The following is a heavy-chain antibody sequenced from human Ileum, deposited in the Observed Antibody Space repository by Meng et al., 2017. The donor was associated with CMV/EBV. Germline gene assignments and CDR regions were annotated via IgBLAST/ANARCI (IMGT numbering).Heavy chain of an antibody. J-gene: IGHJ4*02. CDR1: GFTFSDYY. D-gene: IGHD6-19*01. CDR3: ARDSWSSGWYTNF. CDR2: ISSHGYTI. V-gene: IGHV3-11*01. Sequence: GGSLRLSCAASGFTFSDYYMSWIRQSSGKGLEWVASISSHGYTIKYADSVKGRFMISRDDAKSSLSLQMSSLRDEDTAVYYCARDSWSSGWYTNFWGQGTRVTVSS.